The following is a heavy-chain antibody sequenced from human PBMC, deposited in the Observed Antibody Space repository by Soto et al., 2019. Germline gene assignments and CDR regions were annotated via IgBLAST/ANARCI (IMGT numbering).Heavy chain of an antibody. CDR1: GDSIGSYD. CDR3: ASALQSAARLYFEG. D-gene: IGHD6-6*01. Sequence: SETLSLTCTVSGDSIGSYDWSWIRQPAGKGMEWIGRIHTTENTNYNPSLRSRVTMSVDTSNNQFSLIRTSLTAADTAVYYCASALQSAARLYFEGWGQGNLRTVS. V-gene: IGHV4-4*07. CDR2: IHTTENT. J-gene: IGHJ4*02.